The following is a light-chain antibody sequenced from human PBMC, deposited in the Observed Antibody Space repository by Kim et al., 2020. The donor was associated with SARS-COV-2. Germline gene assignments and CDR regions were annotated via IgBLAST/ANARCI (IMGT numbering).Light chain of an antibody. J-gene: IGLJ3*02. CDR3: QAWDSSTWV. CDR1: KLGDKY. CDR2: QDT. Sequence: VSTGQTASITCSGDKLGDKYACWYQQKPGQSPVLVIYQDTKRPSGIPGRFSGSNSGNTATLTISGTQAMDEADYYCQAWDSSTWVFGGGTQLTVL. V-gene: IGLV3-1*01.